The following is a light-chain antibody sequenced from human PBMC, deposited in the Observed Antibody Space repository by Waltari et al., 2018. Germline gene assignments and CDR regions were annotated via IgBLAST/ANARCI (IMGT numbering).Light chain of an antibody. Sequence: QSVLTQPPSASGSPGQSVSISCTGTSSDVCGYDYVSWYQQHPGKAPKPMIYDVSKRPSGVPDRFSGSKSGNTASLTVSGLQADDEADYYCSSYAGNNNYIFGSGTKVTVL. V-gene: IGLV2-8*01. CDR3: SSYAGNNNYI. J-gene: IGLJ1*01. CDR1: SSDVCGYDY. CDR2: DVS.